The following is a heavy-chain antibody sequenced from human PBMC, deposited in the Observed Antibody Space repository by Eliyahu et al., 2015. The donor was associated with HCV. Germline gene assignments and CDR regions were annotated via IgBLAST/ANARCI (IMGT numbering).Heavy chain of an antibody. Sequence: EVQLVESGGGLVQPGGSPRLSCAASGFTFTNYWMHWVRQAPGEGLVWVSRINGDGRTTSYADSVKGRFTVSRDNAKNTVSLQMDSLRAEDTAVYYCARGYSTRQDFWGQGILVSVSS. CDR3: ARGYSTRQDF. D-gene: IGHD2-21*01. CDR1: GFTFTNYW. J-gene: IGHJ4*02. CDR2: INGDGRTT. V-gene: IGHV3-74*01.